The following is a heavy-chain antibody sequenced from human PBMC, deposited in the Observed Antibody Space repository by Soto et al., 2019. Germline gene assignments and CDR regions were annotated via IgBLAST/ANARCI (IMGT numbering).Heavy chain of an antibody. Sequence: QVQLVESGGGVDHPGRSLRLSCVASGIDLENYGIHWVRQAPCEGLEWVAVISSDGTTKSYIDSVRGRFTISRDNSRSTVFLQMNSLRREDTAMYYCVKDGGGVRYNYNIRGDSWGQGTQVTVSS. CDR2: ISSDGTTK. J-gene: IGHJ4*02. CDR3: VKDGGGVRYNYNIRGDS. CDR1: GIDLENYG. D-gene: IGHD5-18*01. V-gene: IGHV3-30*18.